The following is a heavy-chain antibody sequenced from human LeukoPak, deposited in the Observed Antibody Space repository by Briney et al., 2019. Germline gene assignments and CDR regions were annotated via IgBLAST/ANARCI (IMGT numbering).Heavy chain of an antibody. J-gene: IGHJ4*02. D-gene: IGHD3-10*01. CDR1: GYTFTSYG. CDR3: ARVGAPLDYYGSGSYYISYFDY. V-gene: IGHV1-18*01. CDR2: ISAYNGNT. Sequence: GASVKVSCKASGYTFTSYGISWVRQAPGQGLEWMGWISAYNGNTNYAQKLQGRVTMTTDTSTSTAYMELRSLGSDDTAVYYCARVGAPLDYYGSGSYYISYFDYWGQGTLVTVSS.